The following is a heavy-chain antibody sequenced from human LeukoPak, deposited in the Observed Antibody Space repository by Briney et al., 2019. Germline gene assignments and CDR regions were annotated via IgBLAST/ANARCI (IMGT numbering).Heavy chain of an antibody. V-gene: IGHV3-48*03. CDR1: GFTFSSYE. D-gene: IGHD6-19*01. Sequence: GGSLRLSCAASGFTFSSYEMNWVRQAPGKGLEWVSYISSSGSTIYYADSVKGRFTIPRDNAKNSLYLQMNSLRAEDTAVYYCARSSGIFQHWGQGTLVTVSS. J-gene: IGHJ1*01. CDR2: ISSSGSTI. CDR3: ARSSGIFQH.